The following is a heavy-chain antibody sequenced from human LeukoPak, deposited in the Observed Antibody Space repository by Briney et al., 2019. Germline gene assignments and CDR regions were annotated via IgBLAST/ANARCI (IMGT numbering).Heavy chain of an antibody. CDR1: GGSISSYY. V-gene: IGHV4-59*01. CDR3: ARGSGSSPSYYYYGMDV. J-gene: IGHJ6*02. D-gene: IGHD3-10*01. Sequence: SETLSLTCTVSGGSISSYYWSWIRQPPGKGLEWIGYIYYSGSTNYNPSLKSRVTISVDTSKNQFSLKLSSVTAADTAVYYCARGSGSSPSYYYYGMDVWAKGPRSPSP. CDR2: IYYSGST.